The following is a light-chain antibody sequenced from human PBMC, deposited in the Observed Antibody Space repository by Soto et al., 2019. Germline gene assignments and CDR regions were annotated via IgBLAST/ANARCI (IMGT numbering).Light chain of an antibody. Sequence: LTQPPSASATPGQRVTISCSGSNSNIGTNTVNWYQQLPGTAPRLLIYTNNQRPSGVPQRFSGSKTGTSASLAIGGLRSEDGADYYCAAWDDSLGAYVFGTGTKVTVL. J-gene: IGLJ1*01. V-gene: IGLV1-44*01. CDR2: TNN. CDR3: AAWDDSLGAYV. CDR1: NSNIGTNT.